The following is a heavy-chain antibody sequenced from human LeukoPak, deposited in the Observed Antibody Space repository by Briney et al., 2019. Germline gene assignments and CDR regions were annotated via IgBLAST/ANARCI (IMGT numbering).Heavy chain of an antibody. D-gene: IGHD2-21*01. CDR3: ARASISDSAY. Sequence: GGSLRLSCAASGFTFRSSWMHWVRQAPGKGLAWVSRINPDGSTTTYADSVEGRFTISRDNAKSTLYLQMDSLRAEDTAVYYCARASISDSAYWGQGTLVTVSS. V-gene: IGHV3-74*01. CDR1: GFTFRSSW. J-gene: IGHJ4*02. CDR2: INPDGSTT.